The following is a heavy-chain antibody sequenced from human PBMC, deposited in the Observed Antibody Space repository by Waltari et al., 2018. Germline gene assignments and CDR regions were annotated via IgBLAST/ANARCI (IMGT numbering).Heavy chain of an antibody. CDR3: ARIMGTSSIYYYYYYGMDV. CDR1: GFTFSDYY. Sequence: QVQLVESGGGLVKPEGSLRLSCAASGFTFSDYYMGWVRQAPGKGLEWVSYISSSGSSIYYADSVKGRFTISRDNAKKSVYLQMNSLTAEDTAVYYCARIMGTSSIYYYYYYGMDVWGQGTTVTVSS. J-gene: IGHJ6*02. D-gene: IGHD2-2*01. CDR2: ISSSGSSI. V-gene: IGHV3-11*01.